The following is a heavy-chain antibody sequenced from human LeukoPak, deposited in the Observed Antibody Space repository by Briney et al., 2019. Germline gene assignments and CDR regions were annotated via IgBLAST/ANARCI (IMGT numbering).Heavy chain of an antibody. CDR1: GSTFSPYS. CDR2: ISSSSSVI. V-gene: IGHV3-48*04. CDR3: ARDLKGQPPRYCYYYMDV. D-gene: IGHD2-21*01. Sequence: GGSLRLSCAVSGSTFSPYSMNWVRQALGKGLEWISYISSSSSVIYYADSVRGRFTISRDNAKNLLFLQMNSLRVEDTAVYFCARDLKGQPPRYCYYYMDVWGKGTTVTVSS. J-gene: IGHJ6*03.